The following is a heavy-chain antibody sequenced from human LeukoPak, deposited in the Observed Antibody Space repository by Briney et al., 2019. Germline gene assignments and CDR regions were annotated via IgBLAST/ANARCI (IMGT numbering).Heavy chain of an antibody. CDR1: GGSISSSSYY. CDR3: ARLPGYDFWSGYYGDFDY. V-gene: IGHV4-39*01. D-gene: IGHD3-3*01. CDR2: IYYSGST. J-gene: IGHJ4*02. Sequence: SETLSLTCTVSGGSISSSSYYWGWIRQPPGKGLEWIGSIYYSGSTYYNPSLKSRVTISVDTSKNQFSLKLSSVTAADTAVYYCARLPGYDFWSGYYGDFDYWGQGTLVTVSS.